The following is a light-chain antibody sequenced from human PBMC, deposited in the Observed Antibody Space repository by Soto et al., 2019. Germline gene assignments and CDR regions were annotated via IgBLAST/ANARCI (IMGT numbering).Light chain of an antibody. CDR2: GAS. J-gene: IGKJ1*01. CDR3: QQYGSSPWT. V-gene: IGKV3-20*01. CDR1: QSVSSSY. Sequence: EIVLTQSPGTLSLSPGERATLSCRASQSVSSSYLAWYQQKPGQAPRPLIYGASSRAIGIPDRFSGSGSGTDXXLTISRXXXEXXXXYXCQQYGSSPWTFGQGTKVEIK.